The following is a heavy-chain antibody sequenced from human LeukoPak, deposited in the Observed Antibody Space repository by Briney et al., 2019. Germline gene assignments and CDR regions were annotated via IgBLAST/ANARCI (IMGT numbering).Heavy chain of an antibody. CDR2: IWYDGTNK. CDR1: GFTFSNYG. Sequence: GGSLRLSCAASGFTFSNYGMHWVRQAPGKGLEWVALIWYDGTNKYYTDSVRGRFTISRENTQNTLYLQMNSLRAEDTALYYCAREGPRGNSQFDYWGQGTLVTVSS. V-gene: IGHV3-33*01. D-gene: IGHD2/OR15-2a*01. CDR3: AREGPRGNSQFDY. J-gene: IGHJ4*02.